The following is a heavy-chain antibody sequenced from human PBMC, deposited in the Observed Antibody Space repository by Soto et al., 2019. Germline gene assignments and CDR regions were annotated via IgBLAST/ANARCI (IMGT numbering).Heavy chain of an antibody. V-gene: IGHV1-69*01. CDR2: IIPIFGTA. Sequence: CVKVSCKASGGTFSSYSISWVLQAPGQGLEWMGGIIPIFGTANYAQKFQGRVTITADESTSTAYMELSSLRSEDTAVYYCASSSHAYCSSTSCSLARFDPWGQGTLVTVSS. CDR1: GGTFSSYS. D-gene: IGHD2-2*01. CDR3: ASSSHAYCSSTSCSLARFDP. J-gene: IGHJ5*02.